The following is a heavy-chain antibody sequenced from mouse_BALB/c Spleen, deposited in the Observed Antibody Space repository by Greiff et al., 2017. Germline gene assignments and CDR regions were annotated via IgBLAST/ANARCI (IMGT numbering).Heavy chain of an antibody. Sequence: EVKVVESGGGLVKPGGSLKLSCAASGFTFSSYTMSWVRQTPEKRLEWVATISSGGSYTYYPDSVKGRFTISRDNAKNTLYLQMSSLKSEDTAMYYCTRDPDGYPFAYWGQGTLVTVSA. D-gene: IGHD2-3*01. CDR3: TRDPDGYPFAY. J-gene: IGHJ3*01. CDR2: ISSGGSYT. V-gene: IGHV5-6-4*01. CDR1: GFTFSSYT.